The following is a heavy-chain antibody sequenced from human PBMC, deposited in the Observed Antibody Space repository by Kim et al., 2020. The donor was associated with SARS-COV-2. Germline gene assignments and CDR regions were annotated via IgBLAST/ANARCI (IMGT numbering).Heavy chain of an antibody. V-gene: IGHV3-23*01. Sequence: GGSLRLSCAASGFTFNSYAMSWVRQTPGRGLEWVSAISGAGGSTLSADSVKGRFTISRDNSKNTLYLQMNSLRAEDTAVYYCAKSQGCSGGACYRFDYWGQGTLVTVSS. CDR3: AKSQGCSGGACYRFDY. J-gene: IGHJ4*02. D-gene: IGHD2-15*01. CDR1: GFTFNSYA. CDR2: ISGAGGST.